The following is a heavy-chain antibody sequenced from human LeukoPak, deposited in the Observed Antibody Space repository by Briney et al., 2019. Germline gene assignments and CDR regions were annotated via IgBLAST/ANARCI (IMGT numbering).Heavy chain of an antibody. CDR1: GFTFSSYA. J-gene: IGHJ4*02. CDR3: AKYISGYAPNFDY. V-gene: IGHV3-23*01. Sequence: PGGSLRLSCAASGFTFSSYAMTWVRQAPGKGLEWVSVISDSGGTIHYADSVKGRFTISRDNSKNTLYLQMNSLRAEDTAVYYCAKYISGYAPNFDYWGQETLVTVSS. D-gene: IGHD6-19*01. CDR2: ISDSGGTI.